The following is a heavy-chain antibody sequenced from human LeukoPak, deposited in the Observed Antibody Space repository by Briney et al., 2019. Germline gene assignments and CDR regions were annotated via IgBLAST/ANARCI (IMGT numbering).Heavy chain of an antibody. J-gene: IGHJ5*02. V-gene: IGHV3-23*01. D-gene: IGHD3-3*01. Sequence: PGGSLRLSCAASGFTFSDYAMTWVRQAPGKGLEWVASITGSGGSTYYADSVKGRFSLSRDNSKNTLFLQLNSLRTDDTAIYYCARSLFGVVIDNWFDPWGQGTLVTVSS. CDR3: ARSLFGVVIDNWFDP. CDR1: GFTFSDYA. CDR2: ITGSGGST.